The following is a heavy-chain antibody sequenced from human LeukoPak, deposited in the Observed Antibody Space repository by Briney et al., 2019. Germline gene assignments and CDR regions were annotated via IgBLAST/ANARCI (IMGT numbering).Heavy chain of an antibody. D-gene: IGHD2-2*01. J-gene: IGHJ4*02. V-gene: IGHV1-2*02. CDR2: INPNSGGT. CDR3: ALVVVPAAIESYYFDY. CDR1: GYTFTGYY. Sequence: GASVKVSCKASGYTFTGYYMHWVRQAPGQGLEWMGWINPNSGGTNYAQKFQGRVTMTRDTSISTAYMELSSLRSEDTAVYYCALVVVPAAIESYYFDYWGQGTLVTVSS.